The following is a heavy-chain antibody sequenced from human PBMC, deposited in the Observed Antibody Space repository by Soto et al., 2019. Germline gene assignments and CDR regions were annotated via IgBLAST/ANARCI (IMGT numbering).Heavy chain of an antibody. D-gene: IGHD2-2*01. CDR2: ISAYNGNT. CDR3: AGEQRVPYCSSTSCDYYYMDV. J-gene: IGHJ6*03. CDR1: GYTFTSYG. V-gene: IGHV1-18*01. Sequence: QVQLVQSGAEVKKPGASVKVSCKASGYTFTSYGISWVRQAPGQGLEWMGWISAYNGNTNYAQKPQGRVTMTTATFTSTAYMELRSPRSDDTAVYYCAGEQRVPYCSSTSCDYYYMDVWGKGTTVTVSS.